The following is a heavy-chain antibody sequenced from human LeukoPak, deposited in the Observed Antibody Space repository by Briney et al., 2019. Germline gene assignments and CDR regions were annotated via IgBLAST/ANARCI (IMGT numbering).Heavy chain of an antibody. Sequence: SETLSLTCTVSGGSISSYYWSWIRQPPGKGLEWIGYIYYSGSTYYNPSLKSRVTISVDTSKNQFSLKLSSVTAADTAVYYCARQIVAAAGTYFDYWGQGTLVTVSS. CDR3: ARQIVAAAGTYFDY. D-gene: IGHD6-13*01. CDR2: IYYSGST. CDR1: GGSISSYY. J-gene: IGHJ4*02. V-gene: IGHV4-59*08.